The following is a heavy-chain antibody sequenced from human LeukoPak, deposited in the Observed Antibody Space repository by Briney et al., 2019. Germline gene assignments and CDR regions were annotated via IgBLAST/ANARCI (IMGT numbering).Heavy chain of an antibody. CDR1: GFTFSNHW. V-gene: IGHV3-74*03. D-gene: IGHD3-22*01. CDR3: ARDSSPLDYSDRTPYFDY. Sequence: PGGSLRLSCAASGFTFSNHWMHWVRQAPGKGLVWVSRIKSDGSKTTYADSVKGRFTISRDNAKNTLYLHMSSLRAEDTAVYYCARDSSPLDYSDRTPYFDYWGQGTLVTVPS. J-gene: IGHJ4*02. CDR2: IKSDGSKT.